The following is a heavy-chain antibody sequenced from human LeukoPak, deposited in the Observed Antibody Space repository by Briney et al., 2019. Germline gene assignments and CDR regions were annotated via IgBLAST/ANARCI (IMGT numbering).Heavy chain of an antibody. D-gene: IGHD6-13*01. CDR2: ISYDGSNK. V-gene: IGHV3-30*04. CDR1: GFSFSSYA. CDR3: ARDGGGESSWYFGY. J-gene: IGHJ4*02. Sequence: QSGGSLRLSCAASGFSFSSYAMHWVRQAPGKGLEWVAVISYDGSNKYYADPVKGRFTISRDNSKNTLYLQMNSLRAEDTAVYYCARDGGGESSWYFGYWGQGTLVTVSS.